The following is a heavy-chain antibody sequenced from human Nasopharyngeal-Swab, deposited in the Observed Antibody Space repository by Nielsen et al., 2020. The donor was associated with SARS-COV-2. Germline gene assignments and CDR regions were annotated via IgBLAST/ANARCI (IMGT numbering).Heavy chain of an antibody. Sequence: RQATGKGLEWIGHIYYSGSTNYNPSLKSRVTISLDTSKIQLSLKLSSVTAADTAVYYCARDSDFWSGYYTRYFDLWGRGTPVTVSS. D-gene: IGHD3-3*01. CDR3: ARDSDFWSGYYTRYFDL. V-gene: IGHV4-59*01. CDR2: IYYSGST. J-gene: IGHJ2*01.